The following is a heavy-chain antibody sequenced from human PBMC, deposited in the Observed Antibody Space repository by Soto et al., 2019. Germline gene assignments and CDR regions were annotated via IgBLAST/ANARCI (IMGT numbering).Heavy chain of an antibody. Sequence: GGSLRLSCAASGITLSNYAMTWVRQAPGKGLEWVSAISSSSSGGDTHYADFVKGRFTISRDNSKNTLSLQVNSLRAEDTAIYYCAKGGLSTTFYFDYWGQGTLVTVSS. V-gene: IGHV3-23*01. CDR2: ISSSSSGGDT. CDR3: AKGGLSTTFYFDY. CDR1: GITLSNYA. D-gene: IGHD3-3*01. J-gene: IGHJ4*02.